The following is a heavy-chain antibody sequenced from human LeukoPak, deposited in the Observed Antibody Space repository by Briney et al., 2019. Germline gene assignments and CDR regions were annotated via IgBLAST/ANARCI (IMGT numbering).Heavy chain of an antibody. Sequence: ASVKVSCKASGYAFIAYYMHWVRQAPGQGLEWMGWINPNSGGTNYAQKFQGRVTMTRDTSISTAYMELSRLRSDDTAVYYCARNSGWDIPFDYWGQGTLVTVSS. CDR3: ARNSGWDIPFDY. J-gene: IGHJ4*02. CDR1: GYAFIAYY. CDR2: INPNSGGT. V-gene: IGHV1-2*02. D-gene: IGHD6-19*01.